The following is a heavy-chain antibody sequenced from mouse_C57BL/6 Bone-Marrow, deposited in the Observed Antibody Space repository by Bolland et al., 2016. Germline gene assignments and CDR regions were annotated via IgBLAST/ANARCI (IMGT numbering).Heavy chain of an antibody. CDR3: ARPEAGFYAMDY. Sequence: STINYAPSLKDKFIISRDNAKNTLNLQMSKVRSEDTALYYCARPEAGFYAMDYWGQGTS. D-gene: IGHD3-2*02. J-gene: IGHJ4*01. CDR2: STI. V-gene: IGHV4-1*01.